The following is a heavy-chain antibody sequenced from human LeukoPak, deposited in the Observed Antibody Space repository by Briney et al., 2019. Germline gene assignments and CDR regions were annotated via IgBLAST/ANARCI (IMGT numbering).Heavy chain of an antibody. CDR2: IYTSGST. CDR1: GGSISSYY. V-gene: IGHV4-4*07. CDR3: ARAIAGQLLSWGYDAFDI. D-gene: IGHD2-2*01. J-gene: IGHJ3*02. Sequence: SETLSLTCTVSGGSISSYYWSWIRQPAGKGLEWIGRIYTSGSTNYNPSLKSRVTMSVDTSKNQFSLKLSSVTAADTAVYYCARAIAGQLLSWGYDAFDIWGQGTMVTVSS.